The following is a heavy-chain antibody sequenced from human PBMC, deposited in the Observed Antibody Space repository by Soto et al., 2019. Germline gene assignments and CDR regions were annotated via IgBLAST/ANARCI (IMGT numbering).Heavy chain of an antibody. V-gene: IGHV4-39*01. D-gene: IGHD5-12*01. CDR2: IHDRGST. Sequence: QLQLQESGPGLVKPSENLSLSCTVSGGSISRDFYYWGWIRQPPGKGLEWIGSIHDRGSTYYTPSLKSRVTSTVDTSANKFSRNQSSVTAADPAVYYCARHSGDGYTPLDHWGQGTLVTVSS. CDR1: GGSISRDFYY. J-gene: IGHJ4*02. CDR3: ARHSGDGYTPLDH.